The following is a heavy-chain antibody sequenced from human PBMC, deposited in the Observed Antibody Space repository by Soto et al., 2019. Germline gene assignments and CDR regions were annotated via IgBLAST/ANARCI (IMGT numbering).Heavy chain of an antibody. CDR1: GFTFDDYA. J-gene: IGHJ4*02. Sequence: GGSLRLSCAASGFTFDDYAMHWVRQAPGKGLEWVSGISWNSGSIGYADSVKGRFTISRDNAKNSLYLQMNSLRAEDTALYYCAKDYYGSGSYYDQAFDYWGQGTLVTVSS. CDR3: AKDYYGSGSYYDQAFDY. V-gene: IGHV3-9*01. D-gene: IGHD3-10*01. CDR2: ISWNSGSI.